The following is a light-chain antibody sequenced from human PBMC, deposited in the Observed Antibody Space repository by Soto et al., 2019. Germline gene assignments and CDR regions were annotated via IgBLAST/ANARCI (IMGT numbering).Light chain of an antibody. J-gene: IGKJ1*01. CDR2: GAS. V-gene: IGKV3-20*01. CDR1: QSVTSSY. CDR3: QQYGSSPTT. Sequence: EIVLRQSPGTLALSPGERATLSCRASQSVTSSYLAWWQQKPGQAPRLLIYGASSRATGIPDRFSGSGSGTDFTLTISRLEPEDFAVYFCQQYGSSPTTFGQWTKVEIK.